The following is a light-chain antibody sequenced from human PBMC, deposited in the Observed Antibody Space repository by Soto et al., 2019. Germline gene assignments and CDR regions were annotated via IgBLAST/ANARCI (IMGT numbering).Light chain of an antibody. CDR2: SAS. V-gene: IGKV3-20*01. Sequence: EVVLTQSPGTLSLSPGERATLSCRASQSVSNNYLAWYQQKPGQAPRLLIYSASNRATGIPDRFSGSGSGTDFTLTISRLEPEDFAVYYCQQYGSSGTFGQGTKVAIK. CDR1: QSVSNNY. CDR3: QQYGSSGT. J-gene: IGKJ1*01.